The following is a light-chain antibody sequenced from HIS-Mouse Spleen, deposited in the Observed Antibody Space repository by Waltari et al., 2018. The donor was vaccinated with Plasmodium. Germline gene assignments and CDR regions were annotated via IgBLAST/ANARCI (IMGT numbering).Light chain of an antibody. CDR1: KLGYKY. CDR3: QAWDSSTVV. Sequence: SYELTQPPSASVSPGQTASITCSGAKLGYKYACWYQQKPGQSPVPVIYQDSKRPSGIPERFSGSNSGNTATLTISGTQAMDEADYYCQAWDSSTVVFGGGTKLTVL. CDR2: QDS. J-gene: IGLJ2*01. V-gene: IGLV3-1*01.